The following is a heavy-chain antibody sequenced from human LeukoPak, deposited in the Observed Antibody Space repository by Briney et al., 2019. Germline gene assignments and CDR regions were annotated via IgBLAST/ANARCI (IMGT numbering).Heavy chain of an antibody. J-gene: IGHJ4*02. V-gene: IGHV1-2*02. CDR2: IHTNSGGT. CDR1: GYTFTGYH. Sequence: ASVKVSCKASGYTFTGYHMHWVRQAPGQGLEWMGLIHTNSGGTNYAQKFQGRVTMTRDTSISTAYMELSRLRSEDTAVYYCARGGYSYGYRSPFDYWGQGTLVTVSS. CDR3: ARGGYSYGYRSPFDY. D-gene: IGHD5-18*01.